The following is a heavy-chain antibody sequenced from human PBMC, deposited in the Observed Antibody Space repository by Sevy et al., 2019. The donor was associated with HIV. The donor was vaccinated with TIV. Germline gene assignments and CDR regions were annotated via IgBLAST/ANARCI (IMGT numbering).Heavy chain of an antibody. CDR1: GFTFSSYA. D-gene: IGHD3-22*01. V-gene: IGHV3-30*04. CDR2: ISYDGSNK. CDR3: ARGTYYYDSSGYALGY. Sequence: GGSLRLSCAASGFTFSSYAMHWVRQAPGKELEWVAVISYDGSNKYYADSVKGRFTISRDNSKNTLYLQMNSLRAEDTAVYYCARGTYYYDSSGYALGYWGQGTLVTVSS. J-gene: IGHJ4*02.